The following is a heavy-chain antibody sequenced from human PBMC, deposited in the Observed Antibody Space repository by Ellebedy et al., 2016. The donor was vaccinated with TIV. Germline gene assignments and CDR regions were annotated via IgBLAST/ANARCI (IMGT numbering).Heavy chain of an antibody. V-gene: IGHV3-7*01. CDR1: GFSFRSYW. CDR3: ARRGSYGDYAVQINNWFGS. CDR2: IRGDSEK. Sequence: GESLKISCAASGFSFRSYWMSWVRQAPGKGLEWVANIRGDSEKYYVDPVKGRFIISRDNSKNTLYLQMHSLRVEDTAVYYCARRGSYGDYAVQINNWFGSWGQGTLVTVSS. D-gene: IGHD4-17*01. J-gene: IGHJ5*01.